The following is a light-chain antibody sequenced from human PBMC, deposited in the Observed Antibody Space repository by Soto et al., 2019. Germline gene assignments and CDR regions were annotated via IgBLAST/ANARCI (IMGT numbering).Light chain of an antibody. V-gene: IGKV1-17*01. CDR2: SEY. CDR3: LQHDTYPYT. Sequence: DIQMTHSPSSLSASVGDRVTLTCRASQGIRNALAWYQKKPGKAPERLIYSEYSLQSGVSSRFSGSGSGTDFTLTITSLQPDDFASYYCLQHDTYPYTFGQGTKLEIK. J-gene: IGKJ2*01. CDR1: QGIRNA.